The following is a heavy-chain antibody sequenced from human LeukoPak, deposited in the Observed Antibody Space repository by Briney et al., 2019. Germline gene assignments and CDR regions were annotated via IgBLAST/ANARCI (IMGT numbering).Heavy chain of an antibody. V-gene: IGHV4-39*01. J-gene: IGHJ6*03. CDR1: GGSISSSSYY. CDR3: ARGYGSGWPDYYYYYMDV. D-gene: IGHD6-25*01. Sequence: PSETLSLTCTVSGGSISSSSYYWGWIRQPPGKGLEWIGSIYYSGSTYYNPSLKSRVTISVDTSKNQFSLKLSSVTAADTAVYYCARGYGSGWPDYYYYYMDVWGKGTTVTVSS. CDR2: IYYSGST.